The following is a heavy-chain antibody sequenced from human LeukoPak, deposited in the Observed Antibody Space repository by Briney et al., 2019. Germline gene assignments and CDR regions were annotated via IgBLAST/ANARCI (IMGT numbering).Heavy chain of an antibody. D-gene: IGHD6-19*01. V-gene: IGHV5-51*01. CDR1: GYICTNYW. J-gene: IGHJ4*02. CDR2: IYPGDSDT. CDR3: ARQGAVARFDY. Sequence: GESLKISCKGSGYICTNYWIGWVRQMPGKGLEWMGIIYPGDSDTRYSPSFQGQVTISADRSISTAYLQWSSPKASDTAMYYCARQGAVARFDYWGQGTLVTVSS.